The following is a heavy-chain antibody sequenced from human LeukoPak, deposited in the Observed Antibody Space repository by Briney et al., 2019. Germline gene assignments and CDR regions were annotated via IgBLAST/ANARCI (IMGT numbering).Heavy chain of an antibody. V-gene: IGHV4-34*01. CDR2: INHSGST. Sequence: SETISLTCAVYGGSFSGYYWSWLRQPPGKVLEWTGEINHSGSTNYNPSLKGRFTISVDTSKNPFSLKLNTLTAADTAVYYCARAGGRGWFDPWGRGTLVTVSS. J-gene: IGHJ5*02. CDR3: ARAGGRGWFDP. CDR1: GGSFSGYY. D-gene: IGHD2-15*01.